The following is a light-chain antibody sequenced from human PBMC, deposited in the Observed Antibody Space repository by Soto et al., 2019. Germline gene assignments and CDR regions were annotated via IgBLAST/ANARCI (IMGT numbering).Light chain of an antibody. V-gene: IGLV2-14*01. J-gene: IGLJ1*01. CDR1: RSDVGGYNY. CDR3: NSYGSTSTRYV. CDR2: EVS. Sequence: QSALTQPASVSGSPGQSIPISCTGTRSDVGGYNYVSWYQQPPGKAPKLMIYEVSNRPSGVSNRVSGSKSGNTASLTVSGLQAEDEADYCCNSYGSTSTRYVFGTGTKVTVL.